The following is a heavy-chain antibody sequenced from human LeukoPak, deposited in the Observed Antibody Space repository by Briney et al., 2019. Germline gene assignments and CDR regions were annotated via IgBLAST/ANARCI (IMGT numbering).Heavy chain of an antibody. CDR2: ITGNGGST. CDR3: ARELKNNYYDSSGYLDY. CDR1: GFTFSSYG. D-gene: IGHD3-22*01. J-gene: IGHJ4*02. V-gene: IGHV3-21*01. Sequence: GGSLRLSCAASGFTFSSYGMHWVRQAPGKGLEWVSSITGNGGSTYYADSVKGRFTISRDNAKNSLYLQMNSLRAEDTAVYYCARELKNNYYDSSGYLDYWGQGTLVTVSS.